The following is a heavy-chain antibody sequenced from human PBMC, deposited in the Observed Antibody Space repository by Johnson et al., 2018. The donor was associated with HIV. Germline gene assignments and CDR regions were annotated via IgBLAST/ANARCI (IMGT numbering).Heavy chain of an antibody. Sequence: QMQLVESGGGVVQPGGSLRLSCAASGFTFANYGMHWVRQAPGKGLEWVAFIAHDESITHYADSVKGRFTMSRHNSKNTLYLQMNSRRAEDTAVYYCARASDSYCSADCYGDGFQISDQGTKVIVSS. D-gene: IGHD2-21*02. CDR2: IAHDESIT. V-gene: IGHV3-33*05. CDR3: ARASDSYCSADCYGDGFQI. CDR1: GFTFANYG. J-gene: IGHJ3*02.